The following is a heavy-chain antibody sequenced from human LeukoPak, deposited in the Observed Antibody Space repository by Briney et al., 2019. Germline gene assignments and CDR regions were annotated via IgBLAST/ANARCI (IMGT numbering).Heavy chain of an antibody. D-gene: IGHD1-14*01. CDR3: ARGEINIPDGY. CDR2: INSDGSST. CDR1: GFTFSRYW. J-gene: IGHJ4*02. Sequence: GGSLRLSCAPSGFTFSRYWMHWVRHAPGKGLVWVSRINSDGSSTSYADSVKGRFTISRDNAKNTLYLQMNSLRAEDTAVYYCARGEINIPDGYWGQGTLVTVSS. V-gene: IGHV3-74*01.